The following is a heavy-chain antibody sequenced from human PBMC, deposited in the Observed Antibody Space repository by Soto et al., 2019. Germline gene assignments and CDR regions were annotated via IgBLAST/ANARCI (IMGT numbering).Heavy chain of an antibody. D-gene: IGHD3-16*01. CDR3: ALGVGSPDSQL. V-gene: IGHV1-46*01. Sequence: VKVSCKASGYTFTSYYMHWVRHAPGQGLEWMGIINPSGGSTSYAQKFQGRVTMTRDTSTSTVYMELSSLRSEDTAVYYCALGVGSPDSQLWGQGTLVTVSS. J-gene: IGHJ4*02. CDR1: GYTFTSYY. CDR2: INPSGGST.